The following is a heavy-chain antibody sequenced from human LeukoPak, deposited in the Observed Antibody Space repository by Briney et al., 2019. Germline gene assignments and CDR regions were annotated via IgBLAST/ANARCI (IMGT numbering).Heavy chain of an antibody. J-gene: IGHJ4*02. V-gene: IGHV4-34*01. CDR3: ARWYTFGDIVATKNFDY. CDR2: INHSGST. D-gene: IGHD5-12*01. CDR1: GGSFSGYY. Sequence: SETLSLTCAVYGGSFSGYYWSWIRQPPGKGLEWIGEINHSGSTNYNPSLKSRVTISVDTSKNQFSLKLSSVTAADTAVYYCARWYTFGDIVATKNFDYWGQGTLVTVSS.